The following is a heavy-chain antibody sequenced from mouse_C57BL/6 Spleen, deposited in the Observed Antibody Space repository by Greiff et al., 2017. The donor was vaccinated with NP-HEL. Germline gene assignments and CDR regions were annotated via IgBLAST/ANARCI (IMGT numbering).Heavy chain of an antibody. CDR3: ARTEYYYGSSSSWFAY. D-gene: IGHD1-1*01. CDR1: GYTFTSYW. J-gene: IGHJ3*01. CDR2: IHPNSGST. Sequence: QVQLQQPGAELVKPGASVKLSCKASGYTFTSYWMHWEKQRPGQGLEWIGMIHPNSGSTNYNEKFKSKATLTVDKSSSTAYMQLSSLTSEDSAVYYCARTEYYYGSSSSWFAYWGQGTLVTVSA. V-gene: IGHV1-64*01.